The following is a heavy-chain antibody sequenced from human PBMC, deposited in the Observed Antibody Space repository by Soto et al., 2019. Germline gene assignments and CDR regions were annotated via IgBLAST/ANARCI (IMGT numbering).Heavy chain of an antibody. J-gene: IGHJ4*02. CDR3: AGLMETIFDRFDY. CDR1: GFSLSGSF. Sequence: EVELVESGGGLVQPGGSLKLSCAASGFSLSGSFIHWVRQASGKGPEWVGRIASRAHNYATAYGTSVQGRFTVSRDDSLNPAYLHMNGVKTEDTAVYFCAGLMETIFDRFDYWGRGILVTVSA. D-gene: IGHD2-8*01. V-gene: IGHV3-73*02. CDR2: IASRAHNYAT.